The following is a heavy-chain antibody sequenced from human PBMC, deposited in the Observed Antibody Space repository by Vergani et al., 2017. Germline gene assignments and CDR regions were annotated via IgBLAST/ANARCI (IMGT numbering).Heavy chain of an antibody. CDR1: GFTFSEYY. CDR3: ARVLSGYDFWSCYFPSHFDY. J-gene: IGHJ4*02. D-gene: IGHD3-3*01. Sequence: QVQLVESGGGLVKPGGSLRLSCAASGFTFSEYYMSWIRHATGQGLEWVSYISSSSSNTNYAASVKGRFTIYRDNAKDSLYLQMNSLRADDTAVYYCARVLSGYDFWSCYFPSHFDYWGQGTLVTVSS. V-gene: IGHV3-11*06. CDR2: ISSSSSNT.